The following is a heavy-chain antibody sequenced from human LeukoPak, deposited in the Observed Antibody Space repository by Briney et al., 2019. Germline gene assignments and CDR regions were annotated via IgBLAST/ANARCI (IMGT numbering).Heavy chain of an antibody. D-gene: IGHD6-6*01. CDR1: GGSFSGYY. CDR3: AASSIAARGDYFDY. Sequence: SETLSLTCAVYGGSFSGYYWSWIRQPPGKGLEWIGEINHSGSTNYNPSLKSRVTISVDTSKNQFSLKLSSVTAADTAVYYCAASSIAARGDYFDYWGQGTLVTVSS. J-gene: IGHJ4*02. V-gene: IGHV4-34*01. CDR2: INHSGST.